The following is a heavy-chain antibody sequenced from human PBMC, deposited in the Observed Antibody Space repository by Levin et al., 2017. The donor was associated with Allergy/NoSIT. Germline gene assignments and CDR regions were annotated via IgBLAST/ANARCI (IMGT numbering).Heavy chain of an antibody. Sequence: ALETLSLTCTVSGGSISSGGYYWSWIRQHPGKGLEWIGYIYYSGSTYYNPSLKSRVTISVDTSKNQFSLKLSSVTAADTAVYYCARDTRGYYYDSSGSEGNWFDPWGQGTLVTVSS. D-gene: IGHD3-22*01. CDR3: ARDTRGYYYDSSGSEGNWFDP. CDR2: IYYSGST. V-gene: IGHV4-31*03. J-gene: IGHJ5*02. CDR1: GGSISSGGYY.